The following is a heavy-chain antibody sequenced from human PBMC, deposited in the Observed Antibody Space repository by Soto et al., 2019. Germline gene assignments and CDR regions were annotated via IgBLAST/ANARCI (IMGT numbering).Heavy chain of an antibody. Sequence: GESLKISCKGSGYSFTSYWISWVRQMPGKGLEWMGRIDPSDSYTNYSPSFQGHVTISADKSISTAYLQWSSLKASDTAMYYCARSGTTGTTVRTYYYYGMEVWGQGTTVTVSS. CDR2: IDPSDSYT. J-gene: IGHJ6*02. CDR1: GYSFTSYW. D-gene: IGHD1-1*01. V-gene: IGHV5-10-1*01. CDR3: ARSGTTGTTVRTYYYYGMEV.